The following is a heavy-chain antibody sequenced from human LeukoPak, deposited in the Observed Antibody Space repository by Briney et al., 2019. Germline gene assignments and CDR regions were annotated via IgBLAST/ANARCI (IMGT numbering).Heavy chain of an antibody. D-gene: IGHD2-15*01. J-gene: IGHJ6*02. CDR3: AKNLYCGGGSCYPSALGMDV. CDR2: ISGSGNRT. Sequence: GGSLRLSCAASGFTFSSYAMSWVRQAPGKGLEWVSSISGSGNRTYYADSVKGRFTISRDNSKNKLFLQMNSLRAEDTAVYYCAKNLYCGGGSCYPSALGMDVWGQGTTVTVSS. CDR1: GFTFSSYA. V-gene: IGHV3-23*01.